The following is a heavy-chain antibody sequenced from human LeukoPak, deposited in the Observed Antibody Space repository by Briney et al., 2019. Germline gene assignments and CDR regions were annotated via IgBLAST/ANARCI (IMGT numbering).Heavy chain of an antibody. J-gene: IGHJ4*02. CDR3: ARLTLRSGRRWSGPYYFDY. Sequence: SETLSLTCTVSGASISSYYWSWIRQPPGKGLEWIGYIYYSGSTNYNPSLKSRVTISVDTSKNQFSLKLSSVTAADTAVYYCARLTLRSGRRWSGPYYFDYWGQGTLVTVSS. CDR2: IYYSGST. D-gene: IGHD3-3*01. CDR1: GASISSYY. V-gene: IGHV4-59*01.